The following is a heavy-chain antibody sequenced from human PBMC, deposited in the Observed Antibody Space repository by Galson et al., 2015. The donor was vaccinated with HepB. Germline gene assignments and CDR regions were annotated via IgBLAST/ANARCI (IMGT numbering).Heavy chain of an antibody. CDR2: INPSGGSR. CDR3: VSQRGEYYYYYMDV. Sequence: SVKVSCKASGYTFTSYYMHWVRQAPGQGLEWMGIINPSGGSRTYAQKFQGRVTMTRDTSTSTVYMELSSLRSEDTAVYYCVSQRGEYYYYYMDVGGKGTTVTVSS. CDR1: GYTFTSYY. D-gene: IGHD6-25*01. V-gene: IGHV1-46*01. J-gene: IGHJ6*03.